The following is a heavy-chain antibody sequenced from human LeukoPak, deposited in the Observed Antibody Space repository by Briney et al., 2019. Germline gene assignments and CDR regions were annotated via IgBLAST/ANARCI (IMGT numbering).Heavy chain of an antibody. J-gene: IGHJ4*02. V-gene: IGHV3-7*01. CDR1: GFMFSNYW. CDR2: IKPDGSQK. CDR3: GPKSY. Sequence: PGGSLRLPCAASGFMFSNYWMSWVRQAPGKGLEWVANIKPDGSQKYYVDSVKGRFTISRDNAKNSLSLQMNSLRAEDTAVYYCGPKSYWGQGTLVTVSS.